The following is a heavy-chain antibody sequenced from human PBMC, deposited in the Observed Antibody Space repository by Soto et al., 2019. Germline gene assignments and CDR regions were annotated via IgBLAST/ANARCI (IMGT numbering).Heavy chain of an antibody. Sequence: PSETLSLTCTFSCGSISSGDYYWSWIRQPPGKGLEWIGYIYYSGSTYYNPSLKSRVTISVDTSKNQFSLKLSSVTAADTAVYYCARDQGTNYGMDVWGQGTTVTVSS. J-gene: IGHJ6*02. CDR2: IYYSGST. CDR1: CGSISSGDYY. CDR3: ARDQGTNYGMDV. V-gene: IGHV4-30-4*01.